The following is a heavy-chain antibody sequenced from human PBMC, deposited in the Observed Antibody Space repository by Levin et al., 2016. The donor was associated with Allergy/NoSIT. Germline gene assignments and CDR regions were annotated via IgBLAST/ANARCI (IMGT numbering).Heavy chain of an antibody. V-gene: IGHV3-30*04. J-gene: IGHJ6*02. D-gene: IGHD6-6*01. CDR2: ISYDGSNK. CDR3: ARDPGAIAARPYYYYYGMDV. Sequence: VRQAPGKGLEWVAVISYDGSNKYYADSVKGRFTISRDNSKNTLYLQMNSLRAEDTAVYYCARDPGAIAARPYYYYYGMDVWGQGTTVTVSS.